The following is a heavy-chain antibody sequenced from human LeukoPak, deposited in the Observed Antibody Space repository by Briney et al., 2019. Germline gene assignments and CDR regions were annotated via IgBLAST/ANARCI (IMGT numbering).Heavy chain of an antibody. CDR2: ISSSSSTI. V-gene: IGHV3-48*01. Sequence: GGSLRLSCAASGFTFSSYSMNWVRQAPGKGLEWVSYISSSSSTIYYADSVKGRFTISRDNSKNTLYLQMNSLRAEDTAVYYCAKDFSGYRPYYFDYWGQGTLVTVSS. D-gene: IGHD3-22*01. CDR1: GFTFSSYS. J-gene: IGHJ4*02. CDR3: AKDFSGYRPYYFDY.